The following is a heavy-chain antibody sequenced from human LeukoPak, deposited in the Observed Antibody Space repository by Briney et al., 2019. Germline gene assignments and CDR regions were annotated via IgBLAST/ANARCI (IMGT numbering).Heavy chain of an antibody. J-gene: IGHJ5*02. Sequence: GASVKVSCKASGYTFTSYYMHWVRQAPGQGLEWMGWINPNSGGTNYAQKFQGRGTMTRDTSISTAYMELSRLRSDDTAVYYCARLIPPDVDYSFWFDPWGQGTLVTVSS. CDR2: INPNSGGT. D-gene: IGHD3-16*01. CDR1: GYTFTSYY. CDR3: ARLIPPDVDYSFWFDP. V-gene: IGHV1-2*02.